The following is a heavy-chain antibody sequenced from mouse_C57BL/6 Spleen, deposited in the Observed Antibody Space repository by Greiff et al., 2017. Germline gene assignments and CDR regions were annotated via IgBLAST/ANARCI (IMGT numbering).Heavy chain of an antibody. Sequence: EVQLQQSGPGMVKPSQSLSLTCTVTGYSITSGYDWHWIRHFPGNKLEWMGYISYSGSTNYNPSLKSRISITHDTSKNHFFLKLNSVTTEDTATYYCARGVDSSGSAWFAYWGQGTLVTVSA. CDR1: GYSITSGYD. CDR2: ISYSGST. J-gene: IGHJ3*01. CDR3: ARGVDSSGSAWFAY. D-gene: IGHD3-2*02. V-gene: IGHV3-1*01.